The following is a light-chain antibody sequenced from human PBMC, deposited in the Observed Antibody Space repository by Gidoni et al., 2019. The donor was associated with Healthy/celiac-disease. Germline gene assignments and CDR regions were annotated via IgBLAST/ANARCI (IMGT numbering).Light chain of an antibody. CDR1: SSNIGAGYD. V-gene: IGLV1-40*01. J-gene: IGLJ3*02. Sequence: QSVLTQPLSVSGAPGQRVPISCTGSSSNIGAGYDVHWYQQLPGTAPKLLIYGNNHRPSGVPDRFSGSKSGTSASLAITGLQAEDEADYYCQSYDSSLSGHWVFGGGTKLTVL. CDR2: GNN. CDR3: QSYDSSLSGHWV.